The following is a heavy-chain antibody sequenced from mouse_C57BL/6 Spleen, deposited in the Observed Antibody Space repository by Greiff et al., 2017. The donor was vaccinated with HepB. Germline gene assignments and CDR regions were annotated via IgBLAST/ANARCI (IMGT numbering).Heavy chain of an antibody. Sequence: VQLKESGPGLVKPSQSLSLTCSVTGYSITSGYYWNWIRQFPGNKLEWMGYISYDGSNNYNPSLKNRISITRDTSKNQFFLKLNSVTTEDTATYYCARDYYSKGFDYWGQGTTLTVSS. CDR3: ARDYYSKGFDY. V-gene: IGHV3-6*01. J-gene: IGHJ2*01. CDR2: ISYDGSN. D-gene: IGHD2-5*01. CDR1: GYSITSGYY.